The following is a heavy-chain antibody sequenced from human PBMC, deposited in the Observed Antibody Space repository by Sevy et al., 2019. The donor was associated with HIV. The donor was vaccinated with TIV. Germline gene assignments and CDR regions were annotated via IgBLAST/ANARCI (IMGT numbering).Heavy chain of an antibody. CDR1: GFTFSNAW. D-gene: IGHD3-9*01. J-gene: IGHJ4*02. CDR2: IKSKTDGGTT. CDR3: TTATVLRYFDRLQIDY. Sequence: GGSLRLSCAASGFTFSNAWMSWVRQAPGKGLEWVGRIKSKTDGGTTDYAAPVKGRFTISRDDSKNTLYLQMNSLKTEDTAVYYCTTATVLRYFDRLQIDYWGQGTLVTVSS. V-gene: IGHV3-15*01.